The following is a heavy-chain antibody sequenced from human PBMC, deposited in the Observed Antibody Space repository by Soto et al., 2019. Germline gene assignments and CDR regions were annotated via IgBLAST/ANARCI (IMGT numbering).Heavy chain of an antibody. CDR2: ISASGSNT. V-gene: IGHV3-23*01. J-gene: IGHJ4*02. CDR1: GFTFSNYA. CDR3: AKHTSSGTSPDY. D-gene: IGHD1-26*01. Sequence: EVQLLESGGGLVQPGGSLRLSCAASGFTFSNYAMGWVRQAPGTGLEWISSISASGSNTYCADSMKGRSTISRDNSKNMLHLQMSTLRAEDTALYYCAKHTSSGTSPDYWGQGTLVTVSS.